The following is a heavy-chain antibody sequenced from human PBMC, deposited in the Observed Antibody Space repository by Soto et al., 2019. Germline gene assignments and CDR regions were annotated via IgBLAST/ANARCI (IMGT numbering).Heavy chain of an antibody. CDR1: GFTFSSYG. D-gene: IGHD3-10*01. CDR3: ARDLLGSGSYYPTMGFDY. CDR2: IWYDGSNK. Sequence: GGSLRLSCAASGFTFSSYGMHWVRQAPGKGLEWVAVIWYDGSNKYYADSVKGRFTISRDNSKNTLYLQMNSLRAEDTAVYYCARDLLGSGSYYPTMGFDYWGQGTLVTVSS. J-gene: IGHJ4*02. V-gene: IGHV3-33*01.